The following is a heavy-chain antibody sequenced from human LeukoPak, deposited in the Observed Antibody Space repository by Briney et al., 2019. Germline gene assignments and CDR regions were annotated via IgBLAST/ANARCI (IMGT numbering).Heavy chain of an antibody. CDR1: GFTFSSYA. CDR3: VKGESIVVVPAAKGSSWFRAPPEFDY. CDR2: ISSNGGST. D-gene: IGHD2-2*01. J-gene: IGHJ4*02. V-gene: IGHV3-64D*09. Sequence: PGGSLRLSCSASGFTFSSYAMHWVRQAPGKGLEYVSAISSNGGSTYYADSVKGRFTISRDNSKNTLYLQMSSPRAEDTAVYYCVKGESIVVVPAAKGSSWFRAPPEFDYWGQGTLVTVSS.